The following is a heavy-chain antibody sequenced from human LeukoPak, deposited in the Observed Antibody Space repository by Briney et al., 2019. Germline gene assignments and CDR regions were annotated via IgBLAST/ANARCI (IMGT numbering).Heavy chain of an antibody. J-gene: IGHJ3*02. CDR1: GGSISSYY. V-gene: IGHV4-4*07. CDR3: ARDYSLGTTNAFDI. Sequence: SSETLSLTCTVSGGSISSYYWSWIRQPAGKGLEWIGRIYTSGSTNYNPSLKSRVTMSVDTSKNQFSLKLSSVTAADTALYYCARDYSLGTTNAFDIWGQGTMVTVSS. D-gene: IGHD1-7*01. CDR2: IYTSGST.